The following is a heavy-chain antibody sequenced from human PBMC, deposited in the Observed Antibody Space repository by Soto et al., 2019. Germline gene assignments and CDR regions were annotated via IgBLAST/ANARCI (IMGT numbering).Heavy chain of an antibody. D-gene: IGHD4-17*01. CDR2: INHSGST. CDR1: GGSFSGYY. CDR3: ARGTVTPYYYYMDV. Sequence: SETLSLTCAVYGGSFSGYYWSWIRQPPGKGLEWIGEINHSGSTNYNPSLKSRVTISVDTSKNQFSLKLSSVTAADTAVYYCARGTVTPYYYYMDVWGKGTTVTVSS. J-gene: IGHJ6*03. V-gene: IGHV4-34*01.